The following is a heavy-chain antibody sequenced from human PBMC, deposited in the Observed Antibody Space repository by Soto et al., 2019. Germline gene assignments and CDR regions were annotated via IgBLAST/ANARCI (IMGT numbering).Heavy chain of an antibody. CDR2: ISHDGSKK. CDR1: GFAFSSFG. D-gene: IGHD1-1*01. CDR3: AKDWNDANYDYGTDV. J-gene: IGHJ6*02. V-gene: IGHV3-30*18. Sequence: GGSLRFSCVASGFAFSSFGMHWVRQAPGKGLEWVAFISHDGSKKKFVDSVKGRFTISRDDSGNTLYLQMNSLRADDTAVYFCAKDWNDANYDYGTDVWGQGTTVTVSS.